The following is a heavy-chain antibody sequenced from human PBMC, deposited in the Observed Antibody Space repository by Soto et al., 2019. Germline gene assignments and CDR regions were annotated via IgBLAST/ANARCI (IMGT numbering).Heavy chain of an antibody. CDR3: ARDLGSGSWSWFDP. CDR2: IYYSGST. Sequence: SETLSLTCTVSCGSISSYYWSWIRQPPGKGLEWIGYIYYSGSTNYNPSLKSRVTISVDTSKNQFSLKLSSVTAADTAVYYCARDLGSGSWSWFDPWGQGTLVTVSS. J-gene: IGHJ5*02. V-gene: IGHV4-59*01. D-gene: IGHD3-10*01. CDR1: CGSISSYY.